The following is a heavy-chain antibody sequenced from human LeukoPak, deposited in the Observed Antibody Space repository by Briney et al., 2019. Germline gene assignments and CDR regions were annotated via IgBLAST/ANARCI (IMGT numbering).Heavy chain of an antibody. J-gene: IGHJ4*01. CDR1: GDSINSGSYY. CDR2: ISYRGTP. D-gene: IGHD1-14*01. CDR3: ARTTFLWYFDN. Sequence: SETLSLTCTVSGDSINSGSYYWGWIRQPPGKGLEWIGSISYRGTPSYNPSLRSRVTMSVDTSKNQFSLNLKSVTAADTAVFYCARTTFLWYFDNWGPGALVAVSS. V-gene: IGHV4-39*01.